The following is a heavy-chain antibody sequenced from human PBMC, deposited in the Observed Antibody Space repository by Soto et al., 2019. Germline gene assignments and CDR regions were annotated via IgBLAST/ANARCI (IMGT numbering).Heavy chain of an antibody. CDR3: AGSPGLSRISGTTLGA. CDR1: GFTFSSHW. D-gene: IGHD1-7*01. J-gene: IGHJ5*01. V-gene: IGHV3-74*01. CDR2: INGDGSSI. Sequence: GESLKISCAASGFTFSSHWMHWVRQAPGKGLVWVSRINGDGSSISYADSVKGRFTISRDNAKNMLYLQVNSLRADDTAVYYCAGSPGLSRISGTTLGAWGQGTLVTVSS.